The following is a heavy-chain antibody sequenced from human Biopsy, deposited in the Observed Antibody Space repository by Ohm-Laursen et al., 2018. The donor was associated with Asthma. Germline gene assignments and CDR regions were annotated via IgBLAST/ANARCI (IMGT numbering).Heavy chain of an antibody. CDR3: ARVPTTLRYFDL. D-gene: IGHD2-15*01. CDR2: ISYSGST. Sequence: PSQTLSLTCTVSGGSVSSGSYYWSWIRQPPGKGLAWVSYISYSGSTDYNPSLKSRFTISMDTSKNQFSLKLSSVTAADTAVYYCARVPTTLRYFDLWGRGTLVTVSS. V-gene: IGHV4-61*01. CDR1: GGSVSSGSYY. J-gene: IGHJ2*01.